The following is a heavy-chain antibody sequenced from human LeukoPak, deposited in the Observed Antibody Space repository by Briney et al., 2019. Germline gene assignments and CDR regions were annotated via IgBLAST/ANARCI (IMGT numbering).Heavy chain of an antibody. CDR2: ISYDGSNK. D-gene: IGHD3-3*01. Sequence: GRSLRLSCAASGFTFSSYAMHWVRQAPGKGLEWVAVISYDGSNKYYADSVKGRFTISRDNSKNTLYLQMNSLRAEDTAVYYCAQVLRFLEWLDYWGQGTLVTVSS. CDR3: AQVLRFLEWLDY. J-gene: IGHJ4*02. V-gene: IGHV3-30-3*02. CDR1: GFTFSSYA.